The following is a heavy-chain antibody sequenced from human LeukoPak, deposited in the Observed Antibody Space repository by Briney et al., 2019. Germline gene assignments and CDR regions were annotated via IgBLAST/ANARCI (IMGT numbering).Heavy chain of an antibody. D-gene: IGHD3-22*01. CDR3: ARDRDSSGYYYSSAFDI. Sequence: PSETLSLTCAVYGGSFSGYYWNWIRQSPGKGLEWIGEINHSGSTDYNPSLKSRVTISVDTSKNQFSLKLSSVTAADTAAYYCARDRDSSGYYYSSAFDIWGQGTMVTVSS. CDR2: INHSGST. V-gene: IGHV4-34*01. J-gene: IGHJ3*02. CDR1: GGSFSGYY.